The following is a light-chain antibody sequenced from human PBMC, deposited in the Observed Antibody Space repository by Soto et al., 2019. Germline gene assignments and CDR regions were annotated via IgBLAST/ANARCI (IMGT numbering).Light chain of an antibody. Sequence: DIQMTQSPSSLSASVGDRVTITCRASQGIRHDLAWYQQKPGKAPKRLIYTASSLQSGVPPRFRGSGSETEFTLTISSLQPEDFATYYCLQNNSYPVTFGQGTKVDI. J-gene: IGKJ1*01. V-gene: IGKV1-17*01. CDR2: TAS. CDR1: QGIRHD. CDR3: LQNNSYPVT.